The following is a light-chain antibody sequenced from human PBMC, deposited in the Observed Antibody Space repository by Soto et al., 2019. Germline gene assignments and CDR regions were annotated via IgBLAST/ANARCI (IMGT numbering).Light chain of an antibody. CDR2: GAS. CDR1: QSVSSIY. Sequence: EIVLTQSPGTLSLSPGERATLSCRASQSVSSIYLAWYQQKPGQAPRLLIYGASSRDTGIPDRFSGSGSGTDFTLTISRLEPEDFAVYYCQQYGTSHWTFGQGTKVEIK. V-gene: IGKV3-20*01. CDR3: QQYGTSHWT. J-gene: IGKJ1*01.